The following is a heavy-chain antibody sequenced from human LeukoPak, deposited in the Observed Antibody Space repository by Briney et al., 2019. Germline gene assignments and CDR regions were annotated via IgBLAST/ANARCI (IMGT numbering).Heavy chain of an antibody. CDR1: GFTFGAYY. D-gene: IGHD6-19*01. Sequence: GGSLRLSCAASGFTFGAYYMTWVRQAPGKGLEWVANIKQDGSEKYYVDSVKGRFTISRDNANNSLYLQMNSLRTEDTAVYYCARMSGIAVAAIWISYFDYWGQGTLVTVSS. V-gene: IGHV3-7*03. J-gene: IGHJ4*02. CDR3: ARMSGIAVAAIWISYFDY. CDR2: IKQDGSEK.